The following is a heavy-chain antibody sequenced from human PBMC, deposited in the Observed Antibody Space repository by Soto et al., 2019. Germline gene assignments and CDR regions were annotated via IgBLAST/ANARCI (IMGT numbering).Heavy chain of an antibody. D-gene: IGHD3-3*01. J-gene: IGHJ4*02. CDR3: ARVNYDFWSGYWGGGYYFDY. Sequence: QVQLVQSGAEVKKPGASVKVSCKASGYTFTSYGISWVRQAPGQGLEWMGWISAYNGNTNYAQKLQGRVTMTTDTSTSTAYMELRSLRSDDTAVYYCARVNYDFWSGYWGGGYYFDYWDQGTLVTVSS. V-gene: IGHV1-18*01. CDR2: ISAYNGNT. CDR1: GYTFTSYG.